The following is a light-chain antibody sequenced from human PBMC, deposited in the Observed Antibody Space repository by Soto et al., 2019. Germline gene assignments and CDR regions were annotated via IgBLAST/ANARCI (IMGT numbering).Light chain of an antibody. CDR3: HQRKSWPRT. CDR1: QTVSSK. J-gene: IGKJ1*01. Sequence: EIVVTQSPSTLSSSPVERSTLSCRASQTVSSKLAWYQHKPGQAPRLLIYDTSNRATGIPARFSGSGSGTDFTLTISSLEPEDFAVYYCHQRKSWPRTFGQGTKVDIK. CDR2: DTS. V-gene: IGKV3-11*01.